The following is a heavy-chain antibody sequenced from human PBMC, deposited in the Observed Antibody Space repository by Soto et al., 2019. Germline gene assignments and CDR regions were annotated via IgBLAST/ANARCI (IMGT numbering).Heavy chain of an antibody. Sequence: PSETLSLTCTVSGGSISSYYWSWIRQPPGKGPEWIGYIYYSGSTNYNPSLKSRVTISVDTSKNQFSLKLSSVTAADTAVYYCARAYIIVGPHAPSFDFWDQGILVTGAS. CDR3: ARAYIIVGPHAPSFDF. CDR2: IYYSGST. CDR1: GGSISSYY. V-gene: IGHV4-59*01. J-gene: IGHJ4*02. D-gene: IGHD2-2*01.